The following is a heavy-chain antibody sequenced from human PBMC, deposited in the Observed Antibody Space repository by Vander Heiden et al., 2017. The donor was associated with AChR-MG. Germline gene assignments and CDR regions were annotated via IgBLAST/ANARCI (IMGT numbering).Heavy chain of an antibody. CDR1: GFTFSSYS. Sequence: EVQLVESGGGLGQHGGSLRLSCSAAGFTFSSYSMNWVRQAPGKGLEWVSYISSSSSTIYYADSVKGRFTISRDNAKNSLYLQMNSLRAEDTAVYYCARDEVAGIDYWGQGTLVTVSS. J-gene: IGHJ4*02. CDR2: ISSSSSTI. D-gene: IGHD6-19*01. V-gene: IGHV3-48*01. CDR3: ARDEVAGIDY.